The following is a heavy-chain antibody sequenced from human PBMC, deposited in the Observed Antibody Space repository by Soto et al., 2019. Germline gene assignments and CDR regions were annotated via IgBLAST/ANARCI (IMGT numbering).Heavy chain of an antibody. Sequence: SETLSLTCAVYGGSFSGYYWSWIRQPPGKGLEWIGEINHSGSTNYNPSLKSRVTISVDTSKNQFSLKLSSVTAAYTAVYYCARTIGRDGYNWFDYWGQGTLVTVSS. D-gene: IGHD5-12*01. CDR1: GGSFSGYY. J-gene: IGHJ4*02. CDR3: ARTIGRDGYNWFDY. CDR2: INHSGST. V-gene: IGHV4-34*01.